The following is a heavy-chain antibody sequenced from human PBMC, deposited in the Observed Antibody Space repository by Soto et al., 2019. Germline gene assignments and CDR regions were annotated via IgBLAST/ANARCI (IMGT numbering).Heavy chain of an antibody. CDR2: INAGNGNT. CDR1: GYTFTSYA. V-gene: IGHV1-3*01. Sequence: WASVKVSCKASGYTFTSYAMHWVRQAPGQRLEWMGWINAGNGNTKYSQKFQGRVTITRDTSASTAYMELSSLRSEDTAVYYCARTYETYSSSWVSPAGYGMDVWGQGTTVTVSS. D-gene: IGHD6-13*01. J-gene: IGHJ6*02. CDR3: ARTYETYSSSWVSPAGYGMDV.